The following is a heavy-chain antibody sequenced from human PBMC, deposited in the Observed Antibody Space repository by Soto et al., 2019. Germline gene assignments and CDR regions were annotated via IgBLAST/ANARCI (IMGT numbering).Heavy chain of an antibody. CDR2: ISGSGGAT. CDR3: ARRSAVEYFFDY. V-gene: IGHV3-23*01. Sequence: GGSLRLSCATSEFTFTSYAMSWVRQAPGKGLEWVSSISGSGGATHFADSVKGRFTISRDNSKDTLYLQMNSLRPEDTAVYYCARRSAVEYFFDYWGQGALVTVSS. J-gene: IGHJ4*02. D-gene: IGHD6-13*01. CDR1: EFTFTSYA.